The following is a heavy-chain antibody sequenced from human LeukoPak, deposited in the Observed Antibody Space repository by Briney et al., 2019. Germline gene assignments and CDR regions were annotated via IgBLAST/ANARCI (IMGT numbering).Heavy chain of an antibody. J-gene: IGHJ5*02. D-gene: IGHD2-21*01. CDR2: INHSGST. V-gene: IGHV4-34*01. CDR1: GGSFSGYY. CDR3: ARVFALTWWWESNWFDP. Sequence: PSETLSLTCAVYGGSFSGYYWSWIRQPPGKGLEWIGEINHSGSTNYNPSLKSRVTISVDTSKNQFSLKLSSVTAADMAVYYCARVFALTWWWESNWFDPWGQGTLVTVSS.